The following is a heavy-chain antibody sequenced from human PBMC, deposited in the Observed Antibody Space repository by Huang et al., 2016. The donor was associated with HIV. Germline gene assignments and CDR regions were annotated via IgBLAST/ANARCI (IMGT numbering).Heavy chain of an antibody. CDR3: AKESRWFSDFDQ. J-gene: IGHJ5*02. Sequence: QVQLVESGGGVVQPGTSLRLSCAASGFIFSNFGMHWVRQAPGKGLEWVEVISYEGRSDRYSDSVKGRFTISRDNDKNTLSLEMNRLRHDDTAVYYCAKESRWFSDFDQWGQGTLVTVSS. V-gene: IGHV3-30*18. CDR1: GFIFSNFG. D-gene: IGHD2-15*01. CDR2: ISYEGRSD.